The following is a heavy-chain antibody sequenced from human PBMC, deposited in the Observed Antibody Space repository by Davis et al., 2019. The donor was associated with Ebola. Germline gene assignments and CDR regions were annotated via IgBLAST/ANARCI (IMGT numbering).Heavy chain of an antibody. D-gene: IGHD6-19*01. V-gene: IGHV1-69*06. CDR2: IIPIFGTA. J-gene: IGHJ6*02. CDR3: ARRSSGWYPGFEYYYYYGMDV. Sequence: SVKVSCKASGGTFSSYAISWVRQAPGQGLEWMGGIIPIFGTANYAQKFQGRVTITADKSTSTAYMELSSLRSEDTAVYYCARRSSGWYPGFEYYYYYGMDVWGQGTTVTVSS. CDR1: GGTFSSYA.